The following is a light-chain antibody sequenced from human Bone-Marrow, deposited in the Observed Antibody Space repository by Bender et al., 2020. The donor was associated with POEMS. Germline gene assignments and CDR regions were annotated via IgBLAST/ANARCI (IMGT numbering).Light chain of an antibody. J-gene: IGLJ3*02. CDR1: SSDVGGYSY. CDR2: DVT. Sequence: QSALTQPRSVSGSPGQSVTISCTGTSSDVGGYSYVSWYQHHPGKAPKLIIYDVTKRPSGVPDRFSGFKSGNTATLTISRLQAEDEADYYCCSYGGSGTLVFGGGTKVTVL. V-gene: IGLV2-11*01. CDR3: CSYGGSGTLV.